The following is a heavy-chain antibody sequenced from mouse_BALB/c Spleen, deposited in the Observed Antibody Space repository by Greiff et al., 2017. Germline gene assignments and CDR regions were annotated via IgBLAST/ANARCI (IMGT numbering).Heavy chain of an antibody. J-gene: IGHJ3*01. CDR1: GFTFSSYA. Sequence: EVQLVESGGGLVKPGGSLKLSCAASGFTFSSYAMSWVRQTPEKRLEWVASISSGGSTYYPDSVKGRFTISRDNARNILYLQMSSLRSEDTAMYYCARGGKAWFAYWGQGTLVTVSA. D-gene: IGHD2-1*01. CDR3: ARGGKAWFAY. CDR2: ISSGGST. V-gene: IGHV5-6-5*01.